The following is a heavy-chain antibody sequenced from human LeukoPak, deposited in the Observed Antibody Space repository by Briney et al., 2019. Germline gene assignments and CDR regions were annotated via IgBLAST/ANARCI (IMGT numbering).Heavy chain of an antibody. CDR3: ASFVYYDSSGQDY. Sequence: SETLSLTCTVSGGSISSGGYYWSWIRQHPGKGLEWIGYIYYSGSTYYNPSLKSRVTISVDTSKNQFSLKLSSVTAADTAVYHCASFVYYDSSGQDYWGQGTLVTVSS. CDR2: IYYSGST. V-gene: IGHV4-31*03. CDR1: GGSISSGGYY. J-gene: IGHJ4*02. D-gene: IGHD3-22*01.